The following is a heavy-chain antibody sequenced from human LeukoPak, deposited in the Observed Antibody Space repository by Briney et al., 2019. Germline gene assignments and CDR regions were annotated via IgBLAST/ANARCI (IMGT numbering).Heavy chain of an antibody. CDR2: INTDGSNT. CDR3: ARIRYGGYGDY. J-gene: IGHJ4*02. D-gene: IGHD5-12*01. Sequence: HPGGSLRLSCAASGFTSSTYWMHWVRQAPGKGLVWVSRINTDGSNTNYADSVKGRFTISRDNAENTLYLQMNSLRAEDTAVYYCARIRYGGYGDYWGQGTLVTVSS. CDR1: GFTSSTYW. V-gene: IGHV3-74*01.